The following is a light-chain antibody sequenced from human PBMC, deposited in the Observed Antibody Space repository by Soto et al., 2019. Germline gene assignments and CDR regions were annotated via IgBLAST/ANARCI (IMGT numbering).Light chain of an antibody. CDR3: CSYTTTYTLV. V-gene: IGLV2-14*01. CDR1: STDIGTYNS. Sequence: QSVLTQPASVSGSPGRSITISCTGTSTDIGTYNSVSWYQHHPGKAPKLLIFEVIGRPSGVSDRFSGSKSGNTASLTISSRQFEDEADYYCCSYTTTYTLVFGGGTKLTVL. J-gene: IGLJ3*02. CDR2: EVI.